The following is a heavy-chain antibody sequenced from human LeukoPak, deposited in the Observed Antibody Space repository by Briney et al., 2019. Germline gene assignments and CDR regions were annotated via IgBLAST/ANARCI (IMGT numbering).Heavy chain of an antibody. V-gene: IGHV4-39*01. CDR3: ASVGNFDY. CDR1: GGSISSSSYY. CDR2: IYYSGST. J-gene: IGHJ4*02. Sequence: SETLSLTCTVSGGSISSSSYYWGWIRQPPGKGLEWIGSIYYSGSTYYNPPLKSRVTISVDTSKNQFSLKLSSVTAADTAVYYCASVGNFDYWGQGTLVTVSS. D-gene: IGHD1-26*01.